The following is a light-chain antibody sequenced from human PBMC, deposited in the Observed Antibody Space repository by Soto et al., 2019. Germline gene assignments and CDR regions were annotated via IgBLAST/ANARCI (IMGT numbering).Light chain of an antibody. CDR2: GAS. CDR3: QQYNNWPPT. Sequence: VVMTQSPATLSVSPGERASLSCRASQSVDSNLAWYQQKPGQAPRLLISGASTRATGIPANFTGSGSGTECTLSISSLQSEDFAVYYCQQYNNWPPTFGLGTKVEVK. J-gene: IGKJ1*01. CDR1: QSVDSN. V-gene: IGKV3-15*01.